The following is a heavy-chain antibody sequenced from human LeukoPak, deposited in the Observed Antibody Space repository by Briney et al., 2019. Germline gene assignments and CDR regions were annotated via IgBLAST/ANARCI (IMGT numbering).Heavy chain of an antibody. CDR3: ARQKKQTTAIDY. V-gene: IGHV1-18*01. D-gene: IGHD4-17*01. Sequence: GASVKVSCKASGYTFTTYGFSWVRQAPGQGLEWMGWISSYNGGADYAQKLQGRVTMTTDTSTSTTYMELRSLRSDDTAVYYYARQKKQTTAIDYWGQGTLVTVSS. J-gene: IGHJ4*02. CDR2: ISSYNGGA. CDR1: GYTFTTYG.